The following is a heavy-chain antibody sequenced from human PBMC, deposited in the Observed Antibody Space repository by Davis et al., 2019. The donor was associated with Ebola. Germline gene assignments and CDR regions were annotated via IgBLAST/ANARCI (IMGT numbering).Heavy chain of an antibody. J-gene: IGHJ3*02. CDR3: ARVTIHAFDI. Sequence: GESLKISCAASGFTFSSYAMSWVRQAPGKGLEWVSAISGSGGSTYYADSVKGRFTISRDNSKNSLYLQMNSLRDEDTAVYYCARVTIHAFDIWGQGTMVTVSS. CDR2: ISGSGGST. D-gene: IGHD4/OR15-4a*01. V-gene: IGHV3-23*01. CDR1: GFTFSSYA.